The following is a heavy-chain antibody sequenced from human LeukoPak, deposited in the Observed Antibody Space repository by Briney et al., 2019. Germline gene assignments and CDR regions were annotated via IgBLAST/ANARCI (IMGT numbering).Heavy chain of an antibody. Sequence: SVKVSCKASGGTFSSYAISWVRQAPGQGLEWMGGIIPIFGTANYAQKFQGRVTITADESTSTVYMELSSLRSEDTAVYYCARARRDGYNLFDYWGQGTLVTVSS. D-gene: IGHD5-24*01. V-gene: IGHV1-69*13. CDR2: IIPIFGTA. CDR1: GGTFSSYA. CDR3: ARARRDGYNLFDY. J-gene: IGHJ4*02.